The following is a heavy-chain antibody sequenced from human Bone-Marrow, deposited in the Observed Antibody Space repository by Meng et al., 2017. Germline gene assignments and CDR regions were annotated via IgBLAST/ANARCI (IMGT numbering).Heavy chain of an antibody. J-gene: IGHJ5*02. Sequence: ASVKVSCKASGYTFTGCYMHWVRQAPGQGLEWMGWINPNSGGTNYAQKFQGRVTMTRDTSISTAYMELSRLRSDDTAVYYCARDPDIGTYGSGSYLGHNWFDPWGQGTLVTVSS. CDR1: GYTFTGCY. V-gene: IGHV1-2*02. CDR2: INPNSGGT. CDR3: ARDPDIGTYGSGSYLGHNWFDP. D-gene: IGHD3-10*01.